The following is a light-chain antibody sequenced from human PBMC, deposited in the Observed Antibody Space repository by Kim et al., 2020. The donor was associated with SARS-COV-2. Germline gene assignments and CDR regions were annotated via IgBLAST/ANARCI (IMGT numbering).Light chain of an antibody. CDR3: GTWDSNTRV. Sequence: SVKLTCTLGSGHSNSIIAGHQQQPGKGPRYLRKLEGSGSYNKGSGGPDRCSGSSSGADRDLTRSSLQAEDESDYYCGTWDSNTRVFGGGTQLTVL. CDR2: LEGSGSY. CDR1: SGHSNSI. J-gene: IGLJ2*01. V-gene: IGLV4-60*03.